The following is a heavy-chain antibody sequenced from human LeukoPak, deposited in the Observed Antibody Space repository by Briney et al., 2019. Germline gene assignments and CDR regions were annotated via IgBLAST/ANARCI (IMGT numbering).Heavy chain of an antibody. Sequence: GGSLRLSCAASGFTFSSYEMNWVRQAPGKGLEWVSYISSSGSTIYYADSVKGRFTISRDNAKNSLSLQMNSLRAEDTAVYYCARDQRYFVSVYGMDVWGQGTTVTVSS. V-gene: IGHV3-48*03. CDR3: ARDQRYFVSVYGMDV. J-gene: IGHJ6*02. D-gene: IGHD3-9*01. CDR1: GFTFSSYE. CDR2: ISSSGSTI.